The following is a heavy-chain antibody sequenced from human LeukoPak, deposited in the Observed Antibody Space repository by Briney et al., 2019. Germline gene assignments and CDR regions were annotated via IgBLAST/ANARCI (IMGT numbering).Heavy chain of an antibody. CDR3: AKDTPYSYGPRKPAYYMDV. D-gene: IGHD5-18*01. CDR1: GFTFSSYW. Sequence: GGSLRLSCAASGFTFSSYWMSWARQAPGKGLEWVANIKQDGSEKYYADSVKGRFTISRDNSKNTLYLQMNSLRAEDTAVYYCAKDTPYSYGPRKPAYYMDVWGKGTTVTVSS. J-gene: IGHJ6*03. CDR2: IKQDGSEK. V-gene: IGHV3-7*01.